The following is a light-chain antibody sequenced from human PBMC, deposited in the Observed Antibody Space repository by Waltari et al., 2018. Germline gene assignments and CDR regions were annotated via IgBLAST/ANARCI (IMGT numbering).Light chain of an antibody. CDR1: SSNIGAGYD. V-gene: IGLV1-40*01. CDR2: GNN. Sequence: QAVLTQPPSVSGAPGQRVTISCTGSSSNIGAGYDVHWYQQFSGTAPKLPIYGNNIRPSGVPDRFSGSKSGTSASLAITGLQAEDEADYYCQSYDRSHVVFGGGTKLTVL. CDR3: QSYDRSHVV. J-gene: IGLJ2*01.